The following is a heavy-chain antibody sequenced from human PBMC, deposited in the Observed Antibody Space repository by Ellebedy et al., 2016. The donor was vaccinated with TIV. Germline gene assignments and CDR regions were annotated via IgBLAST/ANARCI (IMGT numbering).Heavy chain of an antibody. D-gene: IGHD2-2*01. J-gene: IGHJ5*02. CDR2: ISGSGGST. CDR3: AKGEYQLLTNWFDP. V-gene: IGHV3-23*01. Sequence: GESLKISCAASGFTFDTFWMSWVRQAPGKGLEWVSAISGSGGSTYYADSVKGRFTISRDNSKNTLYLQMNSLRAEDTAVYYCAKGEYQLLTNWFDPWGQGTLVTVSS. CDR1: GFTFDTFW.